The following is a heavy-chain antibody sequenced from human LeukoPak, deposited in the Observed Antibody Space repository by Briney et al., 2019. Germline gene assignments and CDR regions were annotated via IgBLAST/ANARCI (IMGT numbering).Heavy chain of an antibody. CDR1: GYTFTSYD. V-gene: IGHV1-8*01. CDR3: ARGAWPAVIPTRWFDP. Sequence: ASVTVSCKASGYTFTSYDINWVRQATGQGLEWMGWMNPNSGNTGHAQKFQDRVTMTRNTSISTAYMELSSLRSEDTAVYFCARGAWPAVIPTRWFDPWGQGTLVTVSS. D-gene: IGHD2-2*01. CDR2: MNPNSGNT. J-gene: IGHJ5*02.